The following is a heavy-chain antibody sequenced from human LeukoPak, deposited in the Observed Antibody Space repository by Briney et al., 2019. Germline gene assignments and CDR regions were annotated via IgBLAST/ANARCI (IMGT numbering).Heavy chain of an antibody. CDR3: ARQSDVDTAMVSENWFDP. CDR2: IYPGDSDT. CDR1: GYSFTSYW. D-gene: IGHD5-18*01. V-gene: IGHV5-51*01. J-gene: IGHJ5*02. Sequence: GESLKISCKGSGYSFTSYWIGWVRQMPGKGLEWMGIIYPGDSDTRYSPSFQGQVTISADKSISTAYLQWSSLKASDTAMYYCARQSDVDTAMVSENWFDPWGQGTLVTVSS.